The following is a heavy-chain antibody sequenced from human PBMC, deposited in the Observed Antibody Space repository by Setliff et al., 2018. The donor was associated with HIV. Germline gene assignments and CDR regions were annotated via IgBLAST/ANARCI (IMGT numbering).Heavy chain of an antibody. D-gene: IGHD3-10*01. V-gene: IGHV1-46*01. CDR2: INPSGGST. CDR3: ARDLYYYGSGSPNYYYYGMDV. J-gene: IGHJ6*02. CDR1: GYTFTSYY. Sequence: GASVKVSCKASGYTFTSYYMHWVRQAPGQGLEWMGIINPSGGSTSYAQKFQGRVTMTRDTSTSTVYMELSSLRSEDTAVYYCARDLYYYGSGSPNYYYYGMDVWGQGTTVTVSS.